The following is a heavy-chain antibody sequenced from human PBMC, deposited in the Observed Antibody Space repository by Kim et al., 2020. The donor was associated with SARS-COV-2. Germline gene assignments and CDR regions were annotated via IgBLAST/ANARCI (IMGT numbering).Heavy chain of an antibody. V-gene: IGHV3-49*04. J-gene: IGHJ4*02. Sequence: GGSLRLSCTASGFTFGDYAMSWVRQAPGKGLEWVGFIRSKAYGGTTEYAASVKGRFTISRDDSKSIAYLQMNSLKTEDTAVYYCTXFYWFGEFLPPNFDYWGQGTXVTVSS. D-gene: IGHD3-10*01. CDR1: GFTFGDYA. CDR2: IRSKAYGGTT. CDR3: TXFYWFGEFLPPNFDY.